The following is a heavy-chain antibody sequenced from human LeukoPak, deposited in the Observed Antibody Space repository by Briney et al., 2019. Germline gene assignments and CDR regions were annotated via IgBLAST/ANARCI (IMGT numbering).Heavy chain of an antibody. J-gene: IGHJ1*01. CDR3: ATVGDIVVVTAIPPFQH. Sequence: ASVKVSCKVSGYTLTELSMHWVRQAPGKGLEWMGGFDPEGGETIYAQKFQGRVTMTEDTSTDTAYMELSSLRSEDTAVYYCATVGDIVVVTAIPPFQHWGQGTLVTVSS. CDR1: GYTLTELS. CDR2: FDPEGGET. D-gene: IGHD2-21*02. V-gene: IGHV1-24*01.